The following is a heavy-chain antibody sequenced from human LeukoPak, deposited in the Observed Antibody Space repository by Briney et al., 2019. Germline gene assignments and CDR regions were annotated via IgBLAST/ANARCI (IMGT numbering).Heavy chain of an antibody. J-gene: IGHJ5*02. CDR3: ARAVYAKVVPAAKIDP. D-gene: IGHD2-2*01. V-gene: IGHV4-34*01. CDR1: GGSFSGYY. Sequence: SETLSLTCAVYGGSFSGYYWSWIRQPPGKGLEWIGEINHSGSTNYNPSLKSRVTISVDTSKNQFSLKLSSVTAADTAVYYCARAVYAKVVPAAKIDPCGQGTLLTVSS. CDR2: INHSGST.